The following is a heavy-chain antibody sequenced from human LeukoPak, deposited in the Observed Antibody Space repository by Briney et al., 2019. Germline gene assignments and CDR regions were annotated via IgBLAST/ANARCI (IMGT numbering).Heavy chain of an antibody. CDR2: INPNSGGT. CDR3: ARDFERPDY. Sequence: ASVKVSCKASGYTFTDYYIHWVRQAPGQGLEWMGRINPNSGGTNYAQKFQGRVTMTRDTSISTAYMELRRLRSDDTAVYYCARDFERPDYWGQGTLVIVS. CDR1: GYTFTDYY. J-gene: IGHJ4*02. V-gene: IGHV1-2*06.